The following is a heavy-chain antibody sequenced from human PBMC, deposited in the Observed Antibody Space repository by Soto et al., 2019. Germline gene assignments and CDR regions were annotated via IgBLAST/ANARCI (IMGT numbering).Heavy chain of an antibody. CDR3: ARDPQSLDSSGLGADYGMDV. D-gene: IGHD6-19*01. CDR2: ISYDGSNK. CDR1: GFTFSSYA. V-gene: IGHV3-30-3*01. Sequence: GGSLRLSCAASGFTFSSYAMHWVRQAPGKGLEWVAVISYDGSNKYYADSVKGRFTISRDNSKNTLYLQMNSLRAEDTAVYYCARDPQSLDSSGLGADYGMDVWGQGTTVTVSS. J-gene: IGHJ6*02.